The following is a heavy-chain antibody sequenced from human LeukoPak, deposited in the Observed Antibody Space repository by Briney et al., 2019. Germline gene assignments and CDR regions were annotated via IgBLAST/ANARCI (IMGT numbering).Heavy chain of an antibody. J-gene: IGHJ4*02. D-gene: IGHD3-16*01. Sequence: GGSLRLSCAASGFTFSSYGMHWVRQAPGKGLEWVAFIRYDGSNKYYADSVKGRFTISRDNSKNTLYLQMNSLRAEDTTVYYCAKVRGLIPNYYFDYWGQGTLVTVSS. CDR1: GFTFSSYG. CDR3: AKVRGLIPNYYFDY. CDR2: IRYDGSNK. V-gene: IGHV3-30*02.